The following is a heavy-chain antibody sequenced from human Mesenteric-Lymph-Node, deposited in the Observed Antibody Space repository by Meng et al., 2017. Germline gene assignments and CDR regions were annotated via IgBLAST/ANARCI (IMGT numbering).Heavy chain of an antibody. J-gene: IGHJ4*02. CDR3: ARDPVRYYDSSGYHDY. Sequence: ASVKVSCKASGGTFSSYTITWVRQAPGQGLEWMGIINPSGGSTSYAQKFQGRVTMTRDTSTSTVYMELSSLRSEDTAVYYCARDPVRYYDSSGYHDYWGQGTLVTVSS. V-gene: IGHV1-46*01. CDR1: GGTFSSYT. D-gene: IGHD3-22*01. CDR2: INPSGGST.